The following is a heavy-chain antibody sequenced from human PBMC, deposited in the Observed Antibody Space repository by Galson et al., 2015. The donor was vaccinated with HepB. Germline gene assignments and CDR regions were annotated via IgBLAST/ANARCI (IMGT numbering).Heavy chain of an antibody. V-gene: IGHV3-11*05. CDR3: ARGAQGVLEWLLLGWFDP. J-gene: IGHJ5*02. D-gene: IGHD3-3*01. CDR1: GFIFSDYH. Sequence: SLRLSCAASGFIFSDYHMTWIRQAPGKGPEWVAYTSRSSRYTNYADSVKGRFTISRDNAKNSLYLQMNSLRAEDTAVYYCARGAQGVLEWLLLGWFDPWGQGTLITVPS. CDR2: TSRSSRYT.